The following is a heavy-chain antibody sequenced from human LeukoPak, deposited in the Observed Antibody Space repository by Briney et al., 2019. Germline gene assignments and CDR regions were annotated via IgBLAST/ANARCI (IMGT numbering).Heavy chain of an antibody. V-gene: IGHV4-34*01. J-gene: IGHJ5*02. CDR3: ARTPMVRGVPNWFDP. CDR1: GLSFSGYY. Sequence: SETLSLTCAVYGLSFSGYYLSWIRQPPGKGLEWIAEINHSGSTNYNPSLKSRVTISVDTSKNQFSLKLSSVTAADTAVYYCARTPMVRGVPNWFDPWAQGTMVTVSS. D-gene: IGHD3-10*01. CDR2: INHSGST.